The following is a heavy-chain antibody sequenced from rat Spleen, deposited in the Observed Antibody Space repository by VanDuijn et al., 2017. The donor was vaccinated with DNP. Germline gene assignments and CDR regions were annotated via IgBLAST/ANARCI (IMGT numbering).Heavy chain of an antibody. V-gene: IGHV3-1*01. D-gene: IGHD1-2*01. CDR2: ISYSGST. CDR1: GYSITRNY. J-gene: IGHJ3*01. Sequence: EVQLQESGPGLVKPSQSLSLTCSVTGYSITRNYWGWIRKFPGNKMEWIGHISYSGSTSYNPSLKSRISITRDTSKNQFFLQLNSVTTEDTAIYYCARSDYYGSYRPFTYWGQGTLVTVSS. CDR3: ARSDYYGSYRPFTY.